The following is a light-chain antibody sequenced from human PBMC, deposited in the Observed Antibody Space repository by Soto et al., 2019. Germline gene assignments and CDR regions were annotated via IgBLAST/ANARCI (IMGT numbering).Light chain of an antibody. J-gene: IGKJ4*01. V-gene: IGKV3D-15*01. CDR1: QSISTN. Sequence: EIVLTQSPGTLSLSPGDRATLSCRASQSISTNLAWYQQNPGQAPRLLIYDASTRATGIPARFSGSGSGTEFTLTISSLLSEDFAVYSCQQYNNWPLTFGGGTKVDIK. CDR2: DAS. CDR3: QQYNNWPLT.